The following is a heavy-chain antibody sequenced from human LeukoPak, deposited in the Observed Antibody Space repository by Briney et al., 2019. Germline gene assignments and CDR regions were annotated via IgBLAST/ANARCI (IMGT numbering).Heavy chain of an antibody. CDR3: ARDPGAQIYAGTLANDY. J-gene: IGHJ4*02. V-gene: IGHV1-2*02. CDR1: GYSFTGYY. D-gene: IGHD6-13*01. Sequence: ASMKVSCTASGYSFTGYYMHWMRQAPGQRLEWMGWINPNSGATNYAQKFQGRVTMTRDTSISTAYMELSRLRSDDTAVYYCARDPGAQIYAGTLANDYWGQGTLVTVSS. CDR2: INPNSGAT.